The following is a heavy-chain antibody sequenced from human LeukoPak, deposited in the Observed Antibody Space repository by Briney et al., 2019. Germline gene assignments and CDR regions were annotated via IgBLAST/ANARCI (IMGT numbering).Heavy chain of an antibody. CDR1: GGSISNYY. J-gene: IGHJ4*02. V-gene: IGHV4-59*08. Sequence: SETLSLTCTVYGGSISNYYWSWIRQPPGKRLEWIGYMHYRGSTNYNPSLTSRVSISVDSSKNQFSLKLTSVTAADTAVYYCARRFDTSGWVDSWGQGTLVTVSS. CDR2: MHYRGST. D-gene: IGHD6-19*01. CDR3: ARRFDTSGWVDS.